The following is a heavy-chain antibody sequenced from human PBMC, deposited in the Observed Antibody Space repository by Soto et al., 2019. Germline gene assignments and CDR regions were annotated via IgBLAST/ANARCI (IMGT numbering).Heavy chain of an antibody. CDR3: AKDRRAGGNYGFYSDF. J-gene: IGHJ4*02. Sequence: GGSLRLSCAASGFTFSSYGMTWVRQAPGKGLEWVSFSSATGSGRYYADSVKGRFTISRDNSKNTLYLQMSSLRADDTAIYYCAKDRRAGGNYGFYSDFWGQGALVTVSS. D-gene: IGHD1-7*01. CDR1: GFTFSSYG. CDR2: SSATGSGR. V-gene: IGHV3-23*01.